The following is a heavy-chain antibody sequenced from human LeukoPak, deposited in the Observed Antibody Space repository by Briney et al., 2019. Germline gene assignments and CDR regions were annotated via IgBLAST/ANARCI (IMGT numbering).Heavy chain of an antibody. V-gene: IGHV3-74*03. CDR2: VDTDGSST. D-gene: IGHD3-16*01. J-gene: IGHJ6*04. Sequence: GGSLRLSCSASGFAFGTYWMHWVRQVPGRGLEWVSRVDTDGSSTTYAVSVRGRFTISRDNAKNTLYLQMNSLRAEDTAVYYCARGGMGSNDFVKYYYYNLDVWGKGTTVTVSS. CDR1: GFAFGTYW. CDR3: ARGGMGSNDFVKYYYYNLDV.